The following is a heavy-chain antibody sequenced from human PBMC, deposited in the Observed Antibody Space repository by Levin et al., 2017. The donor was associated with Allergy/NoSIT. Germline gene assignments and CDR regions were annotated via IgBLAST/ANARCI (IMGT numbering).Heavy chain of an antibody. Sequence: QTGGSLRLSCVTSGFTFSNYAMTWVRQAPGKGLEWVSGISGSGGRTNYADSVMGRFSVSRDNSKKTLYLHMNSLRGEDTAVYYCAKDILVVPAAMLYYRSYGMDVWGQGTTVTVSS. CDR1: GFTFSNYA. CDR2: ISGSGGRT. V-gene: IGHV3-23*01. CDR3: AKDILVVPAAMLYYRSYGMDV. D-gene: IGHD2-2*01. J-gene: IGHJ6*02.